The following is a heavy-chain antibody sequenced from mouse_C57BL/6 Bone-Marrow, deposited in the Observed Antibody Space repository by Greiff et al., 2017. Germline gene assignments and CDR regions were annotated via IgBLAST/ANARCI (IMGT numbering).Heavy chain of an antibody. Sequence: QVQLQQSGAELVRPGTSVKVSCKASGYAFTNYSIEWVKQRPGQGLEWIGVINPGSGGTNYNEKFKGKATLTADKSSSTAYMQLSSLTSEDSAVYFCARRDGSSYGFDYWGQGTTLTVSS. J-gene: IGHJ2*01. CDR1: GYAFTNYS. CDR3: ARRDGSSYGFDY. CDR2: INPGSGGT. D-gene: IGHD2-3*01. V-gene: IGHV1-54*01.